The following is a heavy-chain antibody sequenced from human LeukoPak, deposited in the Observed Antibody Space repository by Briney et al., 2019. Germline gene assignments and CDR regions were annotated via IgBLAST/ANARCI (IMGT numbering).Heavy chain of an antibody. J-gene: IGHJ5*02. D-gene: IGHD2-2*02. CDR3: AAIASNWFYP. V-gene: IGHV4-30-4*08. CDR2: IYYSGNT. CDR1: GGSISSGDFY. Sequence: SQTLSLTCTVSGGSISSGDFYWTWIRQPPGKGLEWIGYIYYSGNTYYNPSPKSRVTISVDTSKNQFSLKLNSVTGADTAVYYCAAIASNWFYPGGQRNLVTVSS.